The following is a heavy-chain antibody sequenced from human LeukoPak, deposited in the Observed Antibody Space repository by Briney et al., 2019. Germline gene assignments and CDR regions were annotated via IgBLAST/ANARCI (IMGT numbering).Heavy chain of an antibody. CDR1: GGSISSYY. CDR3: ARIYCGGDCRGYYYHYYMDV. Sequence: SETLSLTCTVSGGSISSYYWSWIRQPPGKGLEWIGYIYYSGSTNYNPSLKSRVTISVDTSKNQFSLKLSSVTAADTAVYYCARIYCGGDCRGYYYHYYMDVWGKGTTVTISS. J-gene: IGHJ6*03. D-gene: IGHD2-21*02. CDR2: IYYSGST. V-gene: IGHV4-59*08.